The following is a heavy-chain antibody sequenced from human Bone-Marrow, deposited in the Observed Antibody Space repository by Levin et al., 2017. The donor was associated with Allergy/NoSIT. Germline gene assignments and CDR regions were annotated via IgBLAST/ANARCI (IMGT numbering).Heavy chain of an antibody. D-gene: IGHD1-26*01. CDR3: VKGISGSYSSGYFDS. Sequence: PGGSLRLSCAASGFKFPDFAVHWVRQAPGKGLEWVSGISWGGDSLGYADSVEGRFTISRDNGKNSLYLQANSLREEDTALYYCVKGISGSYSSGYFDSWGQGTLVTVSS. J-gene: IGHJ4*02. V-gene: IGHV3-9*01. CDR2: ISWGGDSL. CDR1: GFKFPDFA.